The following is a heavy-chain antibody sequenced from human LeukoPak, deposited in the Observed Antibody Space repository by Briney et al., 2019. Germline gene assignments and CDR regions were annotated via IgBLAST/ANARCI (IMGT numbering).Heavy chain of an antibody. CDR3: ARAVRSAGGWFDP. D-gene: IGHD3-3*01. CDR2: VNPNNGDT. V-gene: IGHV1-8*01. J-gene: IGHJ5*02. CDR1: VYTFSSYD. Sequence: AASVKVSCKASVYTFSSYDFNWVRQATGQGLEWMGWVNPNNGDTGYAQKFQGRVIMTSDSSISTVYMELSSLRYEDTAVYYCARAVRSAGGWFDPWGQGTLVTVSS.